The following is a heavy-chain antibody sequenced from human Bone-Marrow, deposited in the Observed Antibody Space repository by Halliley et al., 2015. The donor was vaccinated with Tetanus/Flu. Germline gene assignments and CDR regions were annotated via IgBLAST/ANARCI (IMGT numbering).Heavy chain of an antibody. CDR3: VSAEGYFWAD. V-gene: IGHV3-48*03. J-gene: IGHJ4*02. D-gene: IGHD3-3*01. CDR2: INRYGSNI. Sequence: SLRLSCVASGFSFSTYGMNWVRQAPGKGLEWVSYINRYGSNIYYADSVKGRFTISRDNAKNSLYLHMNSLRAEDTAIYYCVSAEGYFWADWGQGPRVPVSS. CDR1: GFSFSTYG.